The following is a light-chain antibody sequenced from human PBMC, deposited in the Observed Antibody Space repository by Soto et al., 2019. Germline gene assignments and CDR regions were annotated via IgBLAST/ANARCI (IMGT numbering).Light chain of an antibody. CDR2: DAS. CDR3: QQYNNWSAIT. V-gene: IGKV3D-15*01. CDR1: QSVRSN. Sequence: EIVMTQSPATLSVSPGERATLSCRASQSVRSNFAWYQQKPGQAPRLLIYDASTRATGIPARFSGSGSGTEFTLTISSIQFQDFAVYYCQQYNNWSAITFGQGTRMAIK. J-gene: IGKJ5*01.